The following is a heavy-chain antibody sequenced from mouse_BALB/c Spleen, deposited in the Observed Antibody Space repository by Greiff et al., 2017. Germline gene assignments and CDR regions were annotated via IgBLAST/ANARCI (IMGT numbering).Heavy chain of an antibody. CDR3: ARGLDSSGYVAY. D-gene: IGHD3-2*01. Sequence: EVKLVESGAELVKPGASVKLSCTASGFNIKDTYMHWVKQRPEQGLEWIGRIDPANGNTKYDPKFQGKATITADTSSNTAYLQLSSLTSEDTAVYYCARGLDSSGYVAYWGQGTLVTVSA. CDR1: GFNIKDTY. CDR2: IDPANGNT. J-gene: IGHJ3*01. V-gene: IGHV14-3*02.